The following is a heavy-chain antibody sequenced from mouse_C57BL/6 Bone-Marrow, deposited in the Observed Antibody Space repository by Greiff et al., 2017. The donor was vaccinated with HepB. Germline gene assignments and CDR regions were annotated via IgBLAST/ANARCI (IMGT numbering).Heavy chain of an antibody. Sequence: DVMLVESGGGLVQPGGSLKLSCAASGFTFSDYYMYWVRQTPEKRLEWVAYISNGGGSTYYPDTVKGRFTISRDNAKNTLYLQMSRLKSEDTAMYYCARQAYYSNLYAMDYWGQGTSVTVSS. V-gene: IGHV5-12*01. J-gene: IGHJ4*01. CDR1: GFTFSDYY. CDR3: ARQAYYSNLYAMDY. CDR2: ISNGGGST. D-gene: IGHD2-5*01.